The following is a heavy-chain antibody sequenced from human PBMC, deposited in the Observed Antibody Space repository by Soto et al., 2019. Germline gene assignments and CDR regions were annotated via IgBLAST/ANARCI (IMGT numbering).Heavy chain of an antibody. CDR1: GGSFSGYY. J-gene: IGHJ4*02. CDR2: INHSGST. Sequence: SESLSLTCAVYGGSFSGYYWSWIRQPPGKGLEWIGEINHSGSTNYNPSLKSRVTISVDTSKNQFSLKLSSVTAADTAVYYCARASIAVAGTGRYFDYWGQGTLVTVSS. CDR3: ARASIAVAGTGRYFDY. V-gene: IGHV4-34*01. D-gene: IGHD6-19*01.